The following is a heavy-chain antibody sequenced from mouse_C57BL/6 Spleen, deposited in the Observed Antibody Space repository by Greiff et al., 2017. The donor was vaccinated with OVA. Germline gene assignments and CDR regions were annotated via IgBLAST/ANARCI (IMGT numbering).Heavy chain of an antibody. CDR1: GYTFTSYW. V-gene: IGHV1-7*01. CDR3: ARWAIEGGWCDY. J-gene: IGHJ2*01. D-gene: IGHD1-1*02. Sequence: VQLQQSGAELAKPGASVKLSCKASGYTFTSYWMHWVKQRPGQGLEWIGYINPSSGYTKYNQKFKDKATLTADKTSSTAYRQLSSLTYEDSAVYNCARWAIEGGWCDYWGQGTTLTVSS. CDR2: INPSSGYT.